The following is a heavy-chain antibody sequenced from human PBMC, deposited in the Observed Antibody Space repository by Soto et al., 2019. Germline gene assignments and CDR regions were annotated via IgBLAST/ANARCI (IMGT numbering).Heavy chain of an antibody. J-gene: IGHJ6*02. CDR1: GFTFSSYG. CDR3: ARALWVRGGGLDV. Sequence: QVQLVESGGGVVQPGRSLRLSCAASGFTFSSYGMHWVRQAPGKGLEWVAVIWYDGSNKYYADSVKGRFTISSDNSKNTMYLPMNSLRAEDTAVYYCARALWVRGGGLDVWGQGTTVTVSS. CDR2: IWYDGSNK. D-gene: IGHD2-15*01. V-gene: IGHV3-33*01.